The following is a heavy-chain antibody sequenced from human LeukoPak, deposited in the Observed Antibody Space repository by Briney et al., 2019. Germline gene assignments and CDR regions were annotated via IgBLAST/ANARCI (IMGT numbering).Heavy chain of an antibody. CDR2: IYHSGST. D-gene: IGHD5-24*01. CDR1: GYSISSGYY. Sequence: SETLSLTCGVSGYSISSGYYWGWIRQPPGKGLEWIGSIYHSGSTYYNPSLKSRVTISVDTSKNQFSLKLRSVTAADTAVYYCARGRDPFWGQGTLVTVSS. V-gene: IGHV4-38-2*01. J-gene: IGHJ4*02. CDR3: ARGRDPF.